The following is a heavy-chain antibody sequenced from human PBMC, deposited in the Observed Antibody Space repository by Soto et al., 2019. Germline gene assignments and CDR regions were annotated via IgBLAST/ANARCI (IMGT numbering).Heavy chain of an antibody. D-gene: IGHD3-16*01. J-gene: IGHJ4*02. Sequence: SETLSLTCTVSGASMSNYYGSWIRQPPGRGLEWIGFMHSSGSANHNSSLKGRATISVDTYNNQFSLILTSVTAADTAVYYCVRSGQTFGGVIWGQGTLVTVSS. CDR3: VRSGQTFGGVI. CDR2: MHSSGSA. V-gene: IGHV4-59*01. CDR1: GASMSNYY.